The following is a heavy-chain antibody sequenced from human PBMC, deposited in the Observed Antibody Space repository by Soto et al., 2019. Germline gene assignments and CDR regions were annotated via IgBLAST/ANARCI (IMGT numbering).Heavy chain of an antibody. J-gene: IGHJ6*02. CDR1: GGSISSTGYY. CDR3: ARELDGIDV. V-gene: IGHV3-11*05. CDR2: ITSSGSYT. Sequence: LSLTCTVSGGSISSTGYYWGWIRQPPGKGLEWVSYITSSGSYTKYADPVQGRSTISRDNAKNSLYLQMNSLRAEDTAVYYCARELDGIDVWGQGTTVTVSS.